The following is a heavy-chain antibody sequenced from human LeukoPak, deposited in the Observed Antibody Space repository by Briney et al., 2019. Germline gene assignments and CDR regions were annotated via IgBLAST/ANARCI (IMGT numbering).Heavy chain of an antibody. CDR3: ATTIRSVVAATPHYYYYGMDV. Sequence: PSETLSLTCTVSGGSISSGGYCWSWIRQHPGKGLEWIGYIYYSGSTYYNPSLKSRVTISVDTSKNQFSLKLSSVTAADTAVYYCATTIRSVVAATPHYYYYGMDVWGQGTTVTVSS. V-gene: IGHV4-31*03. D-gene: IGHD2-15*01. CDR2: IYYSGST. J-gene: IGHJ6*02. CDR1: GGSISSGGYC.